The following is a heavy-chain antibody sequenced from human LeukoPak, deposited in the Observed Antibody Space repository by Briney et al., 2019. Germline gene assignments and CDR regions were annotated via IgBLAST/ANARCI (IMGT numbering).Heavy chain of an antibody. J-gene: IGHJ4*02. V-gene: IGHV3-30*18. CDR2: ISYDGSNK. Sequence: GGSLRLSCAASGFTFSSYGMHWVRQAPGKGLEWVAVISYDGSNKYYADSVKGRFTISRDNSKNTVYLQMNSLRAEDTAVYYCAKDPYGTRYFDYWGQGTLVTVCS. CDR1: GFTFSSYG. D-gene: IGHD2-2*01. CDR3: AKDPYGTRYFDY.